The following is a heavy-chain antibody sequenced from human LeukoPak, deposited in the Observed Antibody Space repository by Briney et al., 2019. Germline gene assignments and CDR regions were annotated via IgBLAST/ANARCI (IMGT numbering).Heavy chain of an antibody. CDR3: ARHITNSGSAFDL. Sequence: PSETLSLTCTVSDGSISGYYWGWIRQAPGRGLEWIAYIHYTGINNYNPSLKSRAAISVDTSTNQFSLKLTSVTAADTAMYYCARHITNSGSAFDLWGRGTLVTASS. CDR1: DGSISGYY. D-gene: IGHD3-10*01. J-gene: IGHJ2*01. CDR2: IHYTGIN. V-gene: IGHV4-59*08.